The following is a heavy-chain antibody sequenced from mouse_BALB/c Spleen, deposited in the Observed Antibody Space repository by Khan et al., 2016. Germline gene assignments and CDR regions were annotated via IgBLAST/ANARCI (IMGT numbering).Heavy chain of an antibody. J-gene: IGHJ3*01. CDR3: ARASYYYGSSYSWFAY. CDR1: GYTFTSYN. Sequence: QVQLKESGAELVKPGASVKMSCKASGYTFTSYNMHWVKQTPGQGLEWIGAIYPGNGDTSYNQKFKGKATLTADKSSSTAYMQLSSLTSEDSAVYYCARASYYYGSSYSWFAYWGQGTLVTVSA. D-gene: IGHD1-1*01. V-gene: IGHV1-12*01. CDR2: IYPGNGDT.